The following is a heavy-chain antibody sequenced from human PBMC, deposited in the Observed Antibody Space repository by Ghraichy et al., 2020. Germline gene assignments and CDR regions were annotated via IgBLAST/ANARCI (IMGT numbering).Heavy chain of an antibody. CDR2: IYYSGST. D-gene: IGHD6-19*01. CDR1: GGSVNSGSHY. J-gene: IGHJ4*02. V-gene: IGHV4-61*01. CDR3: ASATAWLGNDY. Sequence: SETLSLTCTVSGGSVNSGSHYWSWIRQPPGKGLEWIGYIYYSGSTNYKPSLKSRVTISLDTSKNHFSLQLSSVTAADTAVYYCASATAWLGNDYWGQGTLVTVSS.